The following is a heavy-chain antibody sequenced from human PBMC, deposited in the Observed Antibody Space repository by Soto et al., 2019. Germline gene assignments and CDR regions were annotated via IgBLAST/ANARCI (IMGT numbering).Heavy chain of an antibody. Sequence: RGESLKISCKGSGYSFTSYWICWVRQMPGKGLEWMGIIYPGDSDTRYSPSFQGQVTISADKSISTAYLQWSSLKASDTAMYYCARTSAAGKYYFGMDVWGQGTTVTVSS. CDR3: ARTSAAGKYYFGMDV. J-gene: IGHJ6*02. CDR1: GYSFTSYW. D-gene: IGHD6-13*01. V-gene: IGHV5-51*01. CDR2: IYPGDSDT.